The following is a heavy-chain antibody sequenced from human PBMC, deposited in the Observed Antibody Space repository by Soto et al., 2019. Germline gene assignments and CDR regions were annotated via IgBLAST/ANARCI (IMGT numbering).Heavy chain of an antibody. V-gene: IGHV4-39*01. CDR3: AVRERAAGTDWWFDP. J-gene: IGHJ5*02. Sequence: QLQLQESGPGLVKPSETLSLTCTVSGGSISSSSFHWGWIRQPPGKGLEWIGSIYYSGSTYYRPSLKSRVTISVDTSKNQFSLKLRSVTGADTAVYYCAVRERAAGTDWWFDPWGQGTLVTVSS. CDR2: IYYSGST. D-gene: IGHD6-13*01. CDR1: GGSISSSSFH.